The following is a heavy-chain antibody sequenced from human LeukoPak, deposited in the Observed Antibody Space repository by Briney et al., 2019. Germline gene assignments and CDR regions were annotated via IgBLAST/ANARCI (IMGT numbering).Heavy chain of an antibody. D-gene: IGHD1-26*01. CDR1: GYTFTSYA. CDR2: INAGNGNT. Sequence: ASVKVSCKASGYTFTSYAMHWVRQAPGQRLEWMGWINAGNGNTKYSQKFRGRVTITRDTSASTAYMELSSLRSEDTAVYYCARFRGSYYAYDYWGQGTLVTVSS. CDR3: ARFRGSYYAYDY. J-gene: IGHJ4*02. V-gene: IGHV1-3*01.